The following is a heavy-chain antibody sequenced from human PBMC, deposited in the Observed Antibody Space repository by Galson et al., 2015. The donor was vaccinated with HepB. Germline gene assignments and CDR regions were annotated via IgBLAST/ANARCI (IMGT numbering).Heavy chain of an antibody. Sequence: SLRLSCAASGFTFSDYWMTWVRQAPGKGLEWVANIKQRGSEKYYVDSVKGRFTISRDDAKNSLYLQMNSLRAEDTAVYYCARRMGYHDAFDFWGQGTMVTVSS. CDR1: GFTFSDYW. CDR3: ARRMGYHDAFDF. J-gene: IGHJ3*01. V-gene: IGHV3-7*01. CDR2: IKQRGSEK. D-gene: IGHD3-16*02.